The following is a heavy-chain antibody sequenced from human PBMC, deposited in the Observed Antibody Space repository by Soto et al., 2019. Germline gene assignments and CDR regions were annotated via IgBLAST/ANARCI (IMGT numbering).Heavy chain of an antibody. CDR1: GGTLNTYT. Sequence: QVQLVQSGAEVKKPGASVNVSCEASGGTLNTYTINWVRQAPGRRLEWVGQIVPMYDSVNYAANFQGSVTNTADKSTKTSYMELTSLRSEDTALYFCATWRHYSGSYCFDYWGQGTLVTVSS. D-gene: IGHD1-26*01. J-gene: IGHJ4*02. V-gene: IGHV1-69*06. CDR2: IVPMYDSV. CDR3: ATWRHYSGSYCFDY.